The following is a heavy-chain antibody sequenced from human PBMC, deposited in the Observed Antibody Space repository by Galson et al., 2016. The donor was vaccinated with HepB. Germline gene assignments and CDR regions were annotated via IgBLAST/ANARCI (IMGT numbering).Heavy chain of an antibody. CDR1: GLNFWTYW. CDR3: AQYGGLADS. J-gene: IGHJ4*02. Sequence: SLRLSCAASGLNFWTYWMTWVRQAPGKGPEWVASISHDGRDQRYVDSVKGRFTISRDNARNSLYLQMNSLRVDEPAVYYCAQYGGLADSWGQGTLVTVSS. CDR2: ISHDGRDQ. V-gene: IGHV3-7*01. D-gene: IGHD3-16*01.